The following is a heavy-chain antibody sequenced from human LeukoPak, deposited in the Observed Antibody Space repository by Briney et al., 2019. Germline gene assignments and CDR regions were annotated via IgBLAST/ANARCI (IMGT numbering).Heavy chain of an antibody. CDR1: GYTFTSYG. J-gene: IGHJ4*02. Sequence: ASVKVSCKASGYTFTSYGISWVRQAPGQGLEWMGWISAYNGNTNSPQKLQGRVTMTTDTSTSTACMELRSLRSDDTAVYYCARDVLLVVGYSSGWYFDYWGQGTLVTVSS. CDR2: ISAYNGNT. D-gene: IGHD6-19*01. CDR3: ARDVLLVVGYSSGWYFDY. V-gene: IGHV1-18*01.